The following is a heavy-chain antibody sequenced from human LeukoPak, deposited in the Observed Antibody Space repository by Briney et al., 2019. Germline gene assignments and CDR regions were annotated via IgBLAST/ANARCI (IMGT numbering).Heavy chain of an antibody. V-gene: IGHV1-18*01. CDR3: ARVAMTTVATGWPIDAFDI. J-gene: IGHJ3*02. CDR2: ISAYNGNT. D-gene: IGHD4-23*01. CDR1: GYTFTSYG. Sequence: GASVKVSCKASGYTFTSYGISWVRQAPGQGLEWMGWISAYNGNTNYAQKLQGRVTMTTDTSTSTAYMELRSLRSDDTAVYYCARVAMTTVATGWPIDAFDIWGQGTMVTVSS.